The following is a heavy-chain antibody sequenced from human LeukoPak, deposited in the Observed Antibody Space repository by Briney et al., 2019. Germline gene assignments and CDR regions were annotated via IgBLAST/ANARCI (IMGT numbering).Heavy chain of an antibody. J-gene: IGHJ4*02. D-gene: IGHD4-17*01. Sequence: SVQVSCKASGDTFRNYAVSWVRQAPGQGLAWMGGIIPIFGTENYAQKFQGRVTITADKSTTTAYMELSSLRSEDTAVYYCATNRDYGDYVSSRMILDYWGQGTLVTVSS. CDR3: ATNRDYGDYVSSRMILDY. V-gene: IGHV1-69*06. CDR2: IIPIFGTE. CDR1: GDTFRNYA.